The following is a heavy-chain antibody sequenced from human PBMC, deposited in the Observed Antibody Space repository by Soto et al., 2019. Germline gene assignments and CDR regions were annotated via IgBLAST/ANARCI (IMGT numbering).Heavy chain of an antibody. CDR3: ARTDTYYDLRGPYYVFDY. J-gene: IGHJ4*02. D-gene: IGHD3-3*01. CDR2: IFSNDEK. V-gene: IGHV2-26*01. Sequence: QVTLKESGPVLVKHTDTLTLTCAVSGVSLSNGRLGVSWIRQPPGKALEWLAHIFSNDEKSYTTSLKSRLTISKDTSKSQVVLIVTNMDPVDTATYYCARTDTYYDLRGPYYVFDYWGQGTLVTVSS. CDR1: GVSLSNGRLG.